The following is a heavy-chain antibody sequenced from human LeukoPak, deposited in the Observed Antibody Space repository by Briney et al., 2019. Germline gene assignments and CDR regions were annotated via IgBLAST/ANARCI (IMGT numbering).Heavy chain of an antibody. D-gene: IGHD5-24*01. CDR3: ARETGPATRVLDY. CDR2: IYYSGST. J-gene: IGHJ4*02. V-gene: IGHV4-59*08. Sequence: SETLSLTCTVSGGSISSYYWSWIRQPPGKGLEWIGYIYYSGSTNYNPSLKSRVTMSVDTSKNQFSLKLSPVTAADTAVYYCARETGPATRVLDYWGQGTLVTVSS. CDR1: GGSISSYY.